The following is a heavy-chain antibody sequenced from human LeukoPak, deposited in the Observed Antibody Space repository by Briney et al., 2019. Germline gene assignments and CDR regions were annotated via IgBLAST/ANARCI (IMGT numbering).Heavy chain of an antibody. CDR1: GYTFTGYY. CDR2: INPNSGGT. CDR3: ARGYSGYDL. J-gene: IGHJ4*02. D-gene: IGHD5-12*01. V-gene: IGHV1-2*04. Sequence: ASVTVTCKASGYTFTGYYIHWVRQAPGQGLEWMGWINPNSGGTNYAQKFQGWVTMTSDTSISTAYMELSRLRSDDTAVYYCARGYSGYDLWGQGTLVTVSS.